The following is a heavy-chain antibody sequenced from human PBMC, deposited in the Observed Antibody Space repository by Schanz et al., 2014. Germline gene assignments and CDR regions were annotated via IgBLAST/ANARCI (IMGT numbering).Heavy chain of an antibody. J-gene: IGHJ4*02. CDR3: AKQIHYDILTVTRN. D-gene: IGHD3-9*01. Sequence: QVQLVEPGGGVVQFGRSLRLSCVASGFTFSSYGLHWVRQAPGKGLEWVAFIWYDGSNKYYADSVKGRFSISRDYSKNTLYPQMSSLRAEDTAVYYCAKQIHYDILTVTRNWGQGTLVTVSS. CDR2: IWYDGSNK. V-gene: IGHV3-33*06. CDR1: GFTFSSYG.